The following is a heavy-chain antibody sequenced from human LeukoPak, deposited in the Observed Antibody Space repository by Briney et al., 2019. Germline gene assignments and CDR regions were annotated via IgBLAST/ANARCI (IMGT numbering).Heavy chain of an antibody. CDR3: ARDESYYDILTGVGY. CDR1: GFTFSSYA. D-gene: IGHD3-9*01. Sequence: GRSLRLSCAASGFTFSSYAMHWVRQAPGKGLEWVAVISYDGSNKYYADSVEGRFTISRDNSKNTLYLQMNSLRAEDTAVYYCARDESYYDILTGVGYWGQGTLVTVSS. CDR2: ISYDGSNK. J-gene: IGHJ4*02. V-gene: IGHV3-30*04.